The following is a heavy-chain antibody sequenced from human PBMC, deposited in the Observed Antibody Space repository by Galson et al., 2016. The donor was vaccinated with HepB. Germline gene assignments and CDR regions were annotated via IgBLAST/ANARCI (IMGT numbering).Heavy chain of an antibody. CDR1: SDPVTSGTYY. CDR3: ARDEGFYNGMDV. Sequence: ETLSLTCSVSSDPVTSGTYYWSWVRQSPGKGLDWIGYIHDSGNTNSNPSIKSRVTISRDTSKNQFFLELTSVTAADTAVYYCARDEGFYNGMDVWGQGTTVTVAS. D-gene: IGHD2-2*02. CDR2: IHDSGNT. J-gene: IGHJ6*02. V-gene: IGHV4-61*01.